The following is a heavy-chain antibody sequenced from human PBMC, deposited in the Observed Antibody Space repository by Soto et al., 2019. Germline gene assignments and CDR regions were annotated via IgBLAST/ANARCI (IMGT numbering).Heavy chain of an antibody. CDR3: AKDRHPDGFWPFDH. J-gene: IGHJ4*02. D-gene: IGHD3-3*01. Sequence: EVQLLESGGGLVQPGESLRLSCAASGFNFRGYSMTWVRQAPGQGLECVSSILGGSAATYYADSVRGRFTISRDDSKNTLYLQMHGLRAEDTAMYYCAKDRHPDGFWPFDHWGQGTLITVSS. CDR2: ILGGSAAT. CDR1: GFNFRGYS. V-gene: IGHV3-23*01.